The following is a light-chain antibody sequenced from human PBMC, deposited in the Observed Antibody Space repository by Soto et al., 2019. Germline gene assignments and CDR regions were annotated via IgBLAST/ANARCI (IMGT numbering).Light chain of an antibody. Sequence: EIVLTQSPGTLSLSPGERATLSCRASQSVSSSYLAWYQQKPGQAPRLLIYGASSRATGIPDRFSGSGSGTDFTLTIRRLEPEDFAVYYCQQYGSPPVTFGPGTKVDIK. J-gene: IGKJ3*01. CDR2: GAS. V-gene: IGKV3-20*01. CDR3: QQYGSPPVT. CDR1: QSVSSSY.